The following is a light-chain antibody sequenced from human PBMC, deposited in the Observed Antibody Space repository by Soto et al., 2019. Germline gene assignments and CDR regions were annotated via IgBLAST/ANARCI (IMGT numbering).Light chain of an antibody. CDR1: QGISSY. J-gene: IGKJ3*01. V-gene: IGKV1-9*01. Sequence: DIQLTHSPSFLSSSVVYRVTITCRASQGISSYLAWYQQKPGKAPKLLIYAASTLQSGVPSRFSGSGSGTEFTLTISSLQPEDFATYYCQQLNSYPPTFGPGTKVDIK. CDR3: QQLNSYPPT. CDR2: AAS.